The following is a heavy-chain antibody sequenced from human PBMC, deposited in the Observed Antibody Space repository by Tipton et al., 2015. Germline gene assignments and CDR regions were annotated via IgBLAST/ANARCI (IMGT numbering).Heavy chain of an antibody. D-gene: IGHD4-23*01. CDR1: GGSISSSSYY. J-gene: IGHJ4*02. V-gene: IGHV4-39*07. Sequence: TLSLTCTVSGGSISSSSYYWAWIRQPPGKGLEWIGSLSHSGNTYYNPSLKSRVTISVDTSKTQFSLKMSSVTASDTAVYYCARARGRHGGLFDSWGQGILVTVSS. CDR3: ARARGRHGGLFDS. CDR2: LSHSGNT.